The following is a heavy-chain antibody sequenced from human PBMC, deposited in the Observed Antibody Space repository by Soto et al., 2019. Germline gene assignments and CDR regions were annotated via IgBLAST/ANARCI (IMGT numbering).Heavy chain of an antibody. D-gene: IGHD3-9*01. CDR2: FRESGGTT. V-gene: IGHV3-23*01. Sequence: GGSLRLSCAASGFTFSDYYMSWIRQAPGKGLEWVSTFRESGGTTHYADSVKGRFTISRDNSKNTLYLQMNSLRSEDTAVYYCARADYDILTGYRPPPFDYWGQGTLVTVSS. CDR1: GFTFSDYY. CDR3: ARADYDILTGYRPPPFDY. J-gene: IGHJ4*02.